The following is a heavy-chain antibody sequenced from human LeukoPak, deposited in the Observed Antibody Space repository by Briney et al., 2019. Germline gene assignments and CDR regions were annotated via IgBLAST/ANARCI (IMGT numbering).Heavy chain of an antibody. CDR3: AKAGGGYDKDFDY. D-gene: IGHD5-12*01. V-gene: IGHV3-30*02. CDR1: GFTFSSYG. CDR2: IRYDGSNK. Sequence: GGSLRLSCAAPGFTFSSYGMHWVRQAPGKGLEWVAFIRYDGSNKYYADSVKGRFTISRDNSKNTLYLQMNSLRAEDTAVYYCAKAGGGYDKDFDYWGQGTLVTVSS. J-gene: IGHJ4*02.